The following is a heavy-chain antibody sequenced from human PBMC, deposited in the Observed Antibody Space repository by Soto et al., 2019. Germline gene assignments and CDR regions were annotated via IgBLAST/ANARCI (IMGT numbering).Heavy chain of an antibody. CDR3: AKDKDYFDY. CDR1: GFTFSSYG. J-gene: IGHJ4*02. V-gene: IGHV3-30*18. CDR2: ISYDGSNK. Sequence: GSLRLSCAASGFTFSSYGMHWVRQAPGKGLEWVAVISYDGSNKYYADSVKGRFTISRDNSKNTLYLQMNSPRAEDTAVYYCAKDKDYFDYWGQGTLVTVSS.